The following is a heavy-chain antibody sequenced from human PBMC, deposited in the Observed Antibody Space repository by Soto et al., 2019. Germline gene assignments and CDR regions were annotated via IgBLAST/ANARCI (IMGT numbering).Heavy chain of an antibody. Sequence: GGSLRLSCAASGFTFSDYYMSWIRQAPGKGLEWVSYISSSGSTIYYADSVKGRFTISRDNAKNSLYLQMNSLRAEDTAVYYCARDNRPAVAGTVWAFDIWGQGTMVTVSS. J-gene: IGHJ3*02. CDR1: GFTFSDYY. CDR2: ISSSGSTI. D-gene: IGHD6-19*01. CDR3: ARDNRPAVAGTVWAFDI. V-gene: IGHV3-11*01.